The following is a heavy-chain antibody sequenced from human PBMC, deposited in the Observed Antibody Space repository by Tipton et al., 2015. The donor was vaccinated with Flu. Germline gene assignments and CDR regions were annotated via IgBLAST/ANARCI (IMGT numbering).Heavy chain of an antibody. CDR1: GYTFTSYY. Sequence: QLVQSGAEVKKPGASVKVSCKASGYTFTSYYMHWVRQAPGQGLEWMGIINPSGGSTSYAQKFQGRVTMTRDTSTSTVYMELSSLGSEDTAVYYCARDEVGAATMTWFDPWGQGTLVTVSS. J-gene: IGHJ5*02. V-gene: IGHV1-46*01. CDR3: ARDEVGAATMTWFDP. D-gene: IGHD2-15*01. CDR2: INPSGGST.